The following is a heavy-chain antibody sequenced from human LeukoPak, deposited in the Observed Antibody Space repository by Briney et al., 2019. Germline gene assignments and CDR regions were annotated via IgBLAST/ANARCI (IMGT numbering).Heavy chain of an antibody. J-gene: IGHJ6*03. Sequence: GGSLRLSCAASGFTFSSYSMNWVRQAPGKGLEWVSSISSSSSYIYYADSVKGRFTISRDNAKNSLYLQMNSLRAEDTAVYYCATTNYYGSGSDYYYMDVWGQGTTVTISS. CDR2: ISSSSSYI. CDR1: GFTFSSYS. V-gene: IGHV3-21*04. D-gene: IGHD3-10*01. CDR3: ATTNYYGSGSDYYYMDV.